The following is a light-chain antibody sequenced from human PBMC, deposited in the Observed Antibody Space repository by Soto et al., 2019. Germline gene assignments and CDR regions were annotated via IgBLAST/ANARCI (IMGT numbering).Light chain of an antibody. V-gene: IGKV3-20*01. CDR1: QTVRTNY. CDR3: PQYSASPRT. CDR2: GAS. Sequence: EIVLTQSPCTLSLSPGERATLSCRASQTVRTNYLAWFQHKPDQATMLLIYGASSRATGIPDRLSGSGSGTAFTLTVNRLAPEDFAVYFCPQYSASPRTFDGGTKVEIK. J-gene: IGKJ4*01.